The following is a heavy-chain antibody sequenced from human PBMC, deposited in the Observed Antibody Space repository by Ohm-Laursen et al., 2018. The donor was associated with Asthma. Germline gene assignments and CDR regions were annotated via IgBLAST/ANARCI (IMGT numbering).Heavy chain of an antibody. V-gene: IGHV4-59*01. CDR2: VFDSGST. J-gene: IGHJ5*02. CDR1: GGSISVFN. CDR3: ARVGFFETSAYFETFDP. Sequence: SETLSLTCSVSGGSISVFNWSWIRQPPGKGLEWIGYVFDSGSTHYNPSLKSRVTISVDTPKKQFYLKLSSVTAADTAVYYCARVGFFETSAYFETFDPWGQGTLVTVSS. D-gene: IGHD5-12*01.